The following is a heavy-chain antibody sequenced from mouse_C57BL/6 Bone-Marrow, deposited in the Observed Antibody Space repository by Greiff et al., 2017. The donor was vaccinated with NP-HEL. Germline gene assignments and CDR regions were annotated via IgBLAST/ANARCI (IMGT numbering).Heavy chain of an antibody. D-gene: IGHD1-1*01. J-gene: IGHJ4*01. CDR1: GYTFTSYW. Sequence: VQLQQPGAELVKPGASVKLSCKASGYTFTSYWMHWVKQRPGRGLEWIGRIDPNSGGTKYNEKFKSKATLTVDKPSSTADMQLSSLTSEYSAVYYCARERYYGFYAMDYWGQGTSVTVSS. V-gene: IGHV1-72*01. CDR3: ARERYYGFYAMDY. CDR2: IDPNSGGT.